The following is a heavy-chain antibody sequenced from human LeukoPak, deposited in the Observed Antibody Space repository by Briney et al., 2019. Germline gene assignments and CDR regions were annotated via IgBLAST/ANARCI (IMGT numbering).Heavy chain of an antibody. J-gene: IGHJ4*02. CDR3: ASHYYDSSGYYHGFDS. CDR1: GGSFTRNY. CDR2: IYYSGST. V-gene: IGHV4-59*01. D-gene: IGHD3-22*01. Sequence: SETLSLTCTVSGGSFTRNYWSWLRQSPGKGLEVIGYIYYSGSTNYNPSLTSRVTVSLDTSKNQFSLKLSSVTAADSAIYYCASHYYDSSGYYHGFDSWGQGTLVTVSS.